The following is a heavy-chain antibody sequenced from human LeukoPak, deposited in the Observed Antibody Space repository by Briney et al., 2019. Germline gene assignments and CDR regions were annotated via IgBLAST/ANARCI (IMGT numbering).Heavy chain of an antibody. J-gene: IGHJ4*02. Sequence: GGSLRLSCAASGFTFSDYYMSWIRQAPGKGLEWVSYISSSGSTIYYADSVKGRFTISRDNAKNSLYLQMNSLRAEDTAVYYCARGPEYDFWSGYSGYFDYWGQGTLVTVSS. V-gene: IGHV3-11*01. CDR1: GFTFSDYY. CDR3: ARGPEYDFWSGYSGYFDY. CDR2: ISSSGSTI. D-gene: IGHD3-3*01.